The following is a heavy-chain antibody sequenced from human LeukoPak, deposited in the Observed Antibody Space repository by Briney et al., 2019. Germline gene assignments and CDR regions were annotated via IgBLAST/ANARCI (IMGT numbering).Heavy chain of an antibody. Sequence: PWGSLRLSCAASGFTVSSNYMNWVRQVPGKGLEWEAVISDDGSNKYYAESVKGQFTISRDNSKNTLYLQMNSLRAEDTAVYYCARDDGYCSGGSCYHYYMDVWGKGTTVTISS. CDR3: ARDDGYCSGGSCYHYYMDV. CDR2: ISDDGSNK. D-gene: IGHD2-15*01. V-gene: IGHV3-30*03. J-gene: IGHJ6*03. CDR1: GFTVSSNY.